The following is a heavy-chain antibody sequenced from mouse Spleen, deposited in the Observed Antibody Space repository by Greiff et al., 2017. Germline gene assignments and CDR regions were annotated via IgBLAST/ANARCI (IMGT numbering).Heavy chain of an antibody. J-gene: IGHJ2*01. CDR3: TREGYYDYDAVYYFDY. V-gene: IGHV5-9-1*02. D-gene: IGHD2-4*01. CDR1: GFTFSSYA. Sequence: EVMLVESGEGLVKPGGSLKLSCAASGFTFSSYAMSWVRQTPEKRLEWVAYISSGGDYIYYADTVKGRFTISRDNARNTLYLQMSSLKSEDTAMYYCTREGYYDYDAVYYFDYWGQGTTLTVSS. CDR2: ISSGGDYI.